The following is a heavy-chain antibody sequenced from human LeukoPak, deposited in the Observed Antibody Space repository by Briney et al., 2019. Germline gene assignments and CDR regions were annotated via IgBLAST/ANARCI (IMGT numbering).Heavy chain of an antibody. CDR2: IYYSGST. J-gene: IGHJ4*02. Sequence: SETLSLTCTVSGGSISSYYWSWLRQPPGKGLEWIGYIYYSGSTNYNPSLKSRVTISVDTSKNQFSLKLSSVTAADTAVYYCARHSYGLGEAGYNYWGQGTLVTVSS. CDR1: GGSISSYY. D-gene: IGHD5-24*01. V-gene: IGHV4-59*08. CDR3: ARHSYGLGEAGYNY.